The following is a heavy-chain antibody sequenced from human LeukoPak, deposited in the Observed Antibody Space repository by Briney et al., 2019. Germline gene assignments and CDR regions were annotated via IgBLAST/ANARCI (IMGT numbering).Heavy chain of an antibody. CDR2: ISSSSSTI. CDR1: GFTFSSYS. V-gene: IGHV3-48*01. Sequence: GGSLRLSCAASGFTFSSYSMNWVRQAPGKGLEWVSYISSSSSTIYYADSVKGRFTISRDNAKNSLYLQMNSLRAEDTAVYYCARGSYYDRSGYFDSAYYYYYYMDVWGKGTTVTVSS. J-gene: IGHJ6*03. D-gene: IGHD3-22*01. CDR3: ARGSYYDRSGYFDSAYYYYYYMDV.